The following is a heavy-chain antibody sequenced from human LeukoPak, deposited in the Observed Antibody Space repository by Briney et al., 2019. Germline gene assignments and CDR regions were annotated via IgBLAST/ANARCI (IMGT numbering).Heavy chain of an antibody. CDR1: GYSISSGYY. Sequence: SETLSLTCTVSGYSISSGYYWGWIRQPPGKGLEWIGSIYHSGRTYYNPSLKSRVTISVDTSKNQFSLKLSSVTAADTAVYYCARDLVGATGDFDYWGQGTLVTVSS. CDR2: IYHSGRT. CDR3: ARDLVGATGDFDY. D-gene: IGHD1-26*01. V-gene: IGHV4-38-2*02. J-gene: IGHJ4*02.